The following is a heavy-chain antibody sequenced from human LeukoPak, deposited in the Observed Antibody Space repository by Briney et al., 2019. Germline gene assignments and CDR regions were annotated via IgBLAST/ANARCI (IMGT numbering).Heavy chain of an antibody. CDR2: INQDGSEK. V-gene: IGHV3-7*01. Sequence: GGSLGLSCAASGFNFGTHWMSWVRQAPGKGLEWVANINQDGSEKYYVDSVKGRFTISRDNAKNLLYLQMSSLRDEDTAVYYCNTESHHWGQGTLVTVSS. CDR1: GFNFGTHW. D-gene: IGHD2-2*02. CDR3: NTESHH. J-gene: IGHJ5*02.